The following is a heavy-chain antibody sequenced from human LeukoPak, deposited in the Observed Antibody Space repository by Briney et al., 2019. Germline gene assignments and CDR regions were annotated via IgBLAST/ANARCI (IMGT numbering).Heavy chain of an antibody. J-gene: IGHJ4*02. CDR3: AKDRSCINDVCPADFDY. D-gene: IGHD2-8*01. V-gene: IGHV3-23*01. CDR1: GFIFSRYA. CDR2: ISGRGVST. Sequence: TGGCLRVSCAASGFIFSRYAMSFVLRGSGKGRGWVSTISGRGVSTYYADSVKGRFTIPRANYKSTVYLQMPSLRAEATAVYSCAKDRSCINDVCPADFDYWGQGTLVTVSP.